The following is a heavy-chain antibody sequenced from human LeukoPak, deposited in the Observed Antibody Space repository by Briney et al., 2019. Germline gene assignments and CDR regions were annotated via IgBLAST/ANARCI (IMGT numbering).Heavy chain of an antibody. CDR2: INHSGST. Sequence: PSETLSLTCAVYGGSFSGYYWSWIRQPPGKGLEWIGEINHSGSTNYNPSLKSRVTISVDTSKNQFSLKLSSVTAADTAVYYCAALGYCSSTSCSIGAFDIWSQGTMVTVSS. D-gene: IGHD2-2*01. V-gene: IGHV4-34*01. CDR3: AALGYCSSTSCSIGAFDI. CDR1: GGSFSGYY. J-gene: IGHJ3*02.